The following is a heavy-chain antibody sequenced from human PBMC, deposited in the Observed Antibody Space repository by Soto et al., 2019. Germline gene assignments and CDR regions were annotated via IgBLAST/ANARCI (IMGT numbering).Heavy chain of an antibody. J-gene: IGHJ6*02. CDR3: ARSSGYCSSTSCYIYYYYYYGMDV. V-gene: IGHV1-69*06. Sequence: GASVKVSCKASGGTFSSYAISWVRQAPGQGLEWMGGIIPIFGTANYAQKFQGRVTITADKSTSTAYMELSSLRSEDTAVYYCARSSGYCSSTSCYIYYYYYYGMDVWGQGTTVTVSS. CDR2: IIPIFGTA. D-gene: IGHD2-2*02. CDR1: GGTFSSYA.